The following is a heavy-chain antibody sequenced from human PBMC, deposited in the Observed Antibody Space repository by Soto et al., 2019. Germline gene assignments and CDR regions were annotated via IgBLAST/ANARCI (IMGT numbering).Heavy chain of an antibody. CDR3: ARVGSSCHSGGCYYYYGLGV. Sequence: QVRLQESGPGLVKPSETLSLSCLVSGDSVGNGPYYWSWIRQSPGEVLEWIAYIYYSGGTNVNPSLESRVTMSIDMSKNQFFLELRSVTAEDAAVYFCARVGSSCHSGGCYYYYGLGVWGQGTTVAISS. D-gene: IGHD1-26*01. CDR1: GDSVGNGPYY. V-gene: IGHV4-61*01. J-gene: IGHJ6*02. CDR2: IYYSGGT.